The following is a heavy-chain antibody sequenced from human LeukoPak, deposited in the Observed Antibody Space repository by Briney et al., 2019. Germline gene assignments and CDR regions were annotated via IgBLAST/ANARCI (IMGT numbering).Heavy chain of an antibody. CDR2: IYYDGST. D-gene: IGHD4-17*01. CDR1: GASVSSSSYY. J-gene: IGHJ4*02. V-gene: IGHV4-39*07. CDR3: ARLSTVTTSFDY. Sequence: SETLSLTCTVSGASVSSSSYYWGWIRQPPGKGLEWIGTIYYDGSTYYNPSLKSRVTISVDTSKNQFSLKLSSVTAADTAVYYCARLSTVTTSFDYWGQGTLVTVSS.